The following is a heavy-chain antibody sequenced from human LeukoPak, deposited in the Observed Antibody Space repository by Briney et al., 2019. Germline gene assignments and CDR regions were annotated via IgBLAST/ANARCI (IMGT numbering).Heavy chain of an antibody. J-gene: IGHJ4*02. D-gene: IGHD3-9*01. CDR3: AKGRFYDILIGGLDY. Sequence: GGTLRLSCAASGFTFSSYGMSWVRQAPGKGLEWVSAISGSGGSTYYADSVKGRFTISRDNSKNTLYLQMNSLRAEDTAVYYCAKGRFYDILIGGLDYWGQGTLVTVSS. V-gene: IGHV3-23*01. CDR2: ISGSGGST. CDR1: GFTFSSYG.